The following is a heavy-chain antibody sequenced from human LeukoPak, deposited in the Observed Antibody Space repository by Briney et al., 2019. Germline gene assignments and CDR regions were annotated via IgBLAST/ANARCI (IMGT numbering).Heavy chain of an antibody. Sequence: SETLSLTCTVSGGSISSSSYYWGWIRQPPGKGLEWIGSIYYSGSTYYNPSLKSRVTISVDTSKNQFSLKLSSVTAADTAVYYCARVAGIAVAGLDYWGQGTLVTVSP. V-gene: IGHV4-39*01. CDR3: ARVAGIAVAGLDY. CDR1: GGSISSSSYY. D-gene: IGHD6-19*01. J-gene: IGHJ4*02. CDR2: IYYSGST.